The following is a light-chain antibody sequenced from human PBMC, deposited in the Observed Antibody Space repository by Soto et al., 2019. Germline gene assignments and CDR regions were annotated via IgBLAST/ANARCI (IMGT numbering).Light chain of an antibody. CDR3: CSYAGSSTPLI. J-gene: IGLJ1*01. Sequence: QSTLTQPACVSGSPGQSITISCTGTSSDVGNYNLVSWYQQHPGKAPKLMIYEVSKRPSGVSNRFSGSKSGNTASLTISGLQAEDEADYYCCSYAGSSTPLIFGTGTKLTVL. CDR1: SSDVGNYNL. V-gene: IGLV2-23*02. CDR2: EVS.